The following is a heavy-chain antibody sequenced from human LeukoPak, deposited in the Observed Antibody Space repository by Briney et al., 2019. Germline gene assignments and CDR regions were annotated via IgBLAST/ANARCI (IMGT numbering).Heavy chain of an antibody. CDR2: ISWNSGDI. V-gene: IGHV3-9*01. CDR1: GFTFDDYA. CDR3: ARARGYSYGYFDS. D-gene: IGHD5-18*01. Sequence: GGSLRLSCAASGFTFDDYAMQWVRRAPGKGLEWVSGISWNSGDIGYADFVKGRFTISRDNAENSLYLQMSSLRGEDTALYYCARARGYSYGYFDSWGQGTLVTVSS. J-gene: IGHJ4*02.